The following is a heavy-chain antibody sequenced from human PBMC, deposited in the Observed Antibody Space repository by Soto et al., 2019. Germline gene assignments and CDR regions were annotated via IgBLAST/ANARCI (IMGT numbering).Heavy chain of an antibody. CDR1: GFTVSSNY. V-gene: IGHV3-66*01. D-gene: IGHD3-10*01. J-gene: IGHJ4*02. Sequence: GGSLRLSCAASGFTVSSNYMNWVRQAPGKGLEWVSVLYSGGNTYYADSVKGRFIISRDDSKNTLYLQMNGLRAEDSAVYYCTRVGLTGSDSWGQGTLVTVSS. CDR2: LYSGGNT. CDR3: TRVGLTGSDS.